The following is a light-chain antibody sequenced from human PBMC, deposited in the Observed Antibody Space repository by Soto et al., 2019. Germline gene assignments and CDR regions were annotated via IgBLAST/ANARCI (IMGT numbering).Light chain of an antibody. CDR2: DAS. V-gene: IGKV1-5*01. CDR3: QQSYSTLSIT. CDR1: QSISSW. J-gene: IGKJ5*01. Sequence: DIQMTQSPSTLSASLGDRFTITCRASQSISSWLAWYQQKPGKAPKLLIYDASSLESGVPSRFSGSGSGTDFTLTISSLEPEDFATYYCQQSYSTLSITFGQGTRLEIK.